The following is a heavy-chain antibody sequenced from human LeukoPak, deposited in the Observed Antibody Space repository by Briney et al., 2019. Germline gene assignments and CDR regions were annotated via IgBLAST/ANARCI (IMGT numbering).Heavy chain of an antibody. CDR3: ARALLAAAGSPSY. CDR1: GCTFSSYS. J-gene: IGHJ4*02. D-gene: IGHD6-13*01. Sequence: PGGALTLSCAASGCTFSSYSMNWVRQAPGKGREGISSISSSSSYIYYAVSLKGRFTISRDNANNSLYLQMNSLRAEDTAVYYCARALLAAAGSPSYWGQGTLVTVSS. CDR2: ISSSSSYI. V-gene: IGHV3-21*01.